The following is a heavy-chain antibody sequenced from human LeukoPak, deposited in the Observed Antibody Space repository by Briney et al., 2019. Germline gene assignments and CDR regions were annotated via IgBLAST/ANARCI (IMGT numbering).Heavy chain of an antibody. CDR3: AIQAYCGGDCYLGFDD. CDR1: GYSFTSYW. Sequence: GESLKISCKGSGYSFTSYWIGWVRQMPGKGLEWMGIIYPGDSDTRYSPSFQAQVTISADKSISTAYLQWSSLKASDTAMYYCAIQAYCGGDCYLGFDDWGQGTLVKVSS. D-gene: IGHD2-21*02. V-gene: IGHV5-51*01. J-gene: IGHJ4*02. CDR2: IYPGDSDT.